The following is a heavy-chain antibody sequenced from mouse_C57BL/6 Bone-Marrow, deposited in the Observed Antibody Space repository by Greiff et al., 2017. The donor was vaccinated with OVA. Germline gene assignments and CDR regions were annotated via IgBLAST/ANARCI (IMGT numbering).Heavy chain of an antibody. CDR3: ARGGNSLLPFAY. Sequence: QVQLKESGAELARPGASVKMSCKASGYTFTSYTMHWVKQRPGQGLEWIGYINPSSGYTKYNQKFKDKATLTADKSSSTAYMQLSSLTSEDSAVYYCARGGNSLLPFAYWGQGTLVTVSA. D-gene: IGHD1-2*01. CDR2: INPSSGYT. V-gene: IGHV1-4*01. CDR1: GYTFTSYT. J-gene: IGHJ3*01.